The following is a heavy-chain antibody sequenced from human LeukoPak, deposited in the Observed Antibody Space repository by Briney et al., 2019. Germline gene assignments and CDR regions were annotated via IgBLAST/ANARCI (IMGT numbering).Heavy chain of an antibody. CDR3: ARGIQLWTSRWFDP. CDR1: GGSFSGYY. D-gene: IGHD5-18*01. Sequence: SETLSLTCAVYGGSFSGYYWSWIRQPPGKGLEWIGEINHSGSTNYNPSLKSRVTISVDTSKNQFSLKLNSVTAADTAVYHCARGIQLWTSRWFDPWGQGTLVTVSS. CDR2: INHSGST. J-gene: IGHJ5*02. V-gene: IGHV4-34*01.